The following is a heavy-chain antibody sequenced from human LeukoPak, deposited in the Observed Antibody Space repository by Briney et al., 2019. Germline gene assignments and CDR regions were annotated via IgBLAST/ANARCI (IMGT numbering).Heavy chain of an antibody. D-gene: IGHD2-2*01. J-gene: IGHJ6*02. CDR2: ITVSGGST. CDR3: ARVVPDAKGNYYYGMGV. CDR1: GFTFSNYG. Sequence: GGSLRLSCVASGFTFSNYGMNWVRQAPGEGLEWVSAITVSGGSTFYADSVKGRFTISRDNSKNALYLQMNSLRAEDTAVYYCARVVPDAKGNYYYGMGVWGQGTTVTVSS. V-gene: IGHV3-23*01.